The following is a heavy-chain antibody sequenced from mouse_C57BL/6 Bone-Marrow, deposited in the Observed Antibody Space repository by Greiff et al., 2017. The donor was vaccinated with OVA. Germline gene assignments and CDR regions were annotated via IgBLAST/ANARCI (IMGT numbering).Heavy chain of an antibody. CDR3: ARGTIYYDYPWFAY. V-gene: IGHV1-19*01. J-gene: IGHJ3*01. D-gene: IGHD2-4*01. CDR1: GYTFTDYY. CDR2: INPYNGGT. Sequence: VQLQQPGPVLVKPGASVKMSCKASGYTFTDYYMNWVKQSHGKSLEWIGVINPYNGGTSYNQKFKGKATLTVDKSSSTAYMELNSLTSEDSAVYYCARGTIYYDYPWFAYWGQGTLVTVSA.